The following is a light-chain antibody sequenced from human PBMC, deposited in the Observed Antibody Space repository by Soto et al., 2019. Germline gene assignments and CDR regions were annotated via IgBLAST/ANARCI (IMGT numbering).Light chain of an antibody. V-gene: IGKV3-20*01. Sequence: EPVFTQSPSTLSLTPGKRATLSCRASQSVSSNLAWYQQKPGQAPRLLIYGASSRATGIPDRFSGSGSGTGFTLTISRLEPEDFAVYHCQQYGSSLPGVTFGGGTKVDIK. CDR2: GAS. CDR3: QQYGSSLPGVT. J-gene: IGKJ4*01. CDR1: QSVSSN.